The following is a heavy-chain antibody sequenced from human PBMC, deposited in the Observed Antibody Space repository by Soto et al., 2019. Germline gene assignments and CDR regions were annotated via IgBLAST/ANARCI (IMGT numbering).Heavy chain of an antibody. J-gene: IGHJ6*02. CDR1: GFTFSSYG. V-gene: IGHV3-33*01. CDR3: ARDPPQGGMDV. CDR2: IWYDGSNK. Sequence: QVQLVESGGGVVQPGRSLRLSCAASGFTFSSYGMHWVRQAPGKGLEWVAVIWYDGSNKYYADSVKGRFTISRDNSKNTLYLQMNSLRAEDTAVYYCARDPPQGGMDVWGQGTTVTVSS.